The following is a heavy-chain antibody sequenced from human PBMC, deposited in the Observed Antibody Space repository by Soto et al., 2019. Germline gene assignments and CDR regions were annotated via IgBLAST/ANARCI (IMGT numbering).Heavy chain of an antibody. V-gene: IGHV4-4*07. CDR3: ARYSNNWFQTQGMDA. CDR2: IDASGNT. D-gene: IGHD6-13*01. J-gene: IGHJ6*02. CDR1: VDSITTYC. Sequence: PSETLSLTCTVSVDSITTYCWSWIRQPAGKGLEWIGRIDASGNTNYNPSLNSRVTMSIDTSKKQFSLKLTSVTAADTAIYYCARYSNNWFQTQGMDAWGQGTTVNVSS.